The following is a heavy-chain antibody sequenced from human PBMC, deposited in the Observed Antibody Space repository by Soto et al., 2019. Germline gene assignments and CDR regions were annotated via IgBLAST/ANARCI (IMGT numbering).Heavy chain of an antibody. D-gene: IGHD3-9*01. Sequence: SETLSLTCTVSGGSIINYYWSWIRQPPWKGLEWVGYIFYSGSTTYNPSLKSRVTILVDTSKNQFSLKLSSVTAADTGVYYCARDNGGVLTGYYYFDYWGQGTLVTVSS. CDR2: IFYSGST. V-gene: IGHV4-59*01. J-gene: IGHJ4*02. CDR3: ARDNGGVLTGYYYFDY. CDR1: GGSIINYY.